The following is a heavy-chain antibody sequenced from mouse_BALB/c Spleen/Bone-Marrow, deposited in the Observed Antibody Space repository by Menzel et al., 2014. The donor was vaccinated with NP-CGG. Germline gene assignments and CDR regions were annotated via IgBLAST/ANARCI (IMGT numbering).Heavy chain of an antibody. CDR3: ARERRSRAMDY. CDR2: IYPGNVNT. Sequence: QVQLQQSGPELVKPGASVRISCKASGYTFTSYYIHWVKQRPGQGLEWIGWIYPGNVNTKYNEKFKGKATLTADKSSSTAYMQRSSLTSEDSAVYFCARERRSRAMDYWGQGTSVTVSS. CDR1: GYTFTSYY. V-gene: IGHV1S56*01. J-gene: IGHJ4*01.